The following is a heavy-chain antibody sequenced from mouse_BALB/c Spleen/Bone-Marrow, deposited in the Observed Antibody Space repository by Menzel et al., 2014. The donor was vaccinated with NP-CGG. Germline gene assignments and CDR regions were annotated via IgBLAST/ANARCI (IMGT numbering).Heavy chain of an antibody. CDR2: ISSGGSYT. J-gene: IGHJ4*01. CDR1: GFTFSSYA. Sequence: EVKLVESGGGLVKPGGSPKLSCAASGFTFSSYAMSWVRRSPEKRLEWVAEISSGGSYTYYPDTVTGRFTISRDNAKNTLYLEMSSLRSEDTAMYYCARDHYGYYTMDYWGQGTSVTVSS. V-gene: IGHV5-9-4*01. CDR3: ARDHYGYYTMDY. D-gene: IGHD1-2*01.